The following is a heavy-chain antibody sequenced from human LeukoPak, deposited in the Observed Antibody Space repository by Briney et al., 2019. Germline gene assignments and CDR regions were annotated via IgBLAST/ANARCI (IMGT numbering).Heavy chain of an antibody. Sequence: GASVKVSCKASGGTFSSYAISWVRQAPGQGLERMGRIIPIFGTANYEQTFQGRVTITADESTSTAYMELSSLRSEDTAVYYCARSYYDSSGYYYNRYYFDYWGQGTLVTVSS. D-gene: IGHD3-22*01. CDR1: GGTFSSYA. CDR3: ARSYYDSSGYYYNRYYFDY. J-gene: IGHJ4*02. CDR2: IIPIFGTA. V-gene: IGHV1-69*13.